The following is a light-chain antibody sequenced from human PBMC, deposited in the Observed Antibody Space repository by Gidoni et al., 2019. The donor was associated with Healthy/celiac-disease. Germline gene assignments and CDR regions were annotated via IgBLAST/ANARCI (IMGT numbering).Light chain of an antibody. CDR1: CSDFGGYNY. Sequence: QSALTQPASVFGSPGQSITISCPETCSDFGGYNYVSWYQQHPGKAPKLMIYEVSNRPSGVSNRFSGSKSGNTASRTISGLQAEDEADYYCSSYTVFGTGTKVTVL. J-gene: IGLJ1*01. V-gene: IGLV2-14*01. CDR2: EVS. CDR3: SSYTV.